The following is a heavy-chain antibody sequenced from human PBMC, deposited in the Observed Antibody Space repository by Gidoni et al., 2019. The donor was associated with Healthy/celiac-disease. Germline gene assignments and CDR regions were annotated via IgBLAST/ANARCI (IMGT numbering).Heavy chain of an antibody. Sequence: SSYDMHWVRQAPGKGLEWVAVISYDGSNKYYADSVKGRFTISRDNSKNTLYLQMNSLRAEDTAVYYCAKAGKYIYGYSWGLVLDYWGQGTLVTVSS. D-gene: IGHD5-18*01. CDR2: ISYDGSNK. J-gene: IGHJ4*02. CDR3: AKAGKYIYGYSWGLVLDY. V-gene: IGHV3-30*18. CDR1: SSYD.